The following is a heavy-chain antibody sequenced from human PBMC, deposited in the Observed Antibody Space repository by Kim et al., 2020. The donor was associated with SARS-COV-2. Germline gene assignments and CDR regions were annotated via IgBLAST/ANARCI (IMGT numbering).Heavy chain of an antibody. Sequence: GESLKISCKGSGYSFTSYWISWVRQMPGKGLEWMGRIDPSDSYTNYSPSFQGHVTISADKSISTAYLQWSSLKASDTAMYYCARQGNAYNWNDPRWPWGQGTLVTVSS. J-gene: IGHJ5*02. CDR3: ARQGNAYNWNDPRWP. CDR1: GYSFTSYW. V-gene: IGHV5-10-1*01. D-gene: IGHD1-20*01. CDR2: IDPSDSYT.